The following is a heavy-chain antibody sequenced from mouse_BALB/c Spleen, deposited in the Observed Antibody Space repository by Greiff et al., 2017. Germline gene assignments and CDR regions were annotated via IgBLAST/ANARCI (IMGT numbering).Heavy chain of an antibody. J-gene: IGHJ1*01. D-gene: IGHD1-1*01. CDR1: GFSLTSYD. CDR3: VRGGYYYGSSYGYWYFDV. Sequence: VKLVESGPGLVAPSQSLSITCTVSGFSLTSYDISWIRQPPGKGLEWLGVIWTGGGTNYNSAFMSRLSISKDNSKSQVFLKMNSLQTDDTAIYYCVRGGYYYGSSYGYWYFDVWGAGTTVTVSS. V-gene: IGHV2-9-2*01. CDR2: IWTGGGT.